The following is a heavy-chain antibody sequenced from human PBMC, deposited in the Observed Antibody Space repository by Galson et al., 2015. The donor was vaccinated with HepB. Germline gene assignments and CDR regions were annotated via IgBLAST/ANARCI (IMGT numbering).Heavy chain of an antibody. V-gene: IGHV3-15*01. J-gene: IGHJ4*02. CDR1: GFTFSKAW. D-gene: IGHD2-15*01. CDR3: STGLFRFCSGDMCYPHGY. Sequence: SLRLSCAASGFTFSKAWMSWVRQSPGKGLEWVGRIQRKTDDGTIDYAAPVKGRFSISRDDSKNTLYLQMNSLKTEDAGVYYCSTGLFRFCSGDMCYPHGYWGQGTLVTVSP. CDR2: IQRKTDDGTI.